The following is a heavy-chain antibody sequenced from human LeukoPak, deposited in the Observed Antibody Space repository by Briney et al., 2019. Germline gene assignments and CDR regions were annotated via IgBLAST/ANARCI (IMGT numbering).Heavy chain of an antibody. CDR1: GYNFNTYW. Sequence: GESLKISCKGSGYNFNTYWIAWVRQMPGKGLEWMGIIYPSDSDTRYSPSFQGQVTISVDKSISTAYLQWSSLKASDSAMYYCARLYGRYLSYWGQGTLLTVSS. CDR3: ARLYGRYLSY. CDR2: IYPSDSDT. J-gene: IGHJ4*02. V-gene: IGHV5-51*01. D-gene: IGHD3-16*02.